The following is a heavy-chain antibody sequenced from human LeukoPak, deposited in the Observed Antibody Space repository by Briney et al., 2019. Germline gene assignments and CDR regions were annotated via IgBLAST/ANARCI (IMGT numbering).Heavy chain of an antibody. CDR1: GYTFTSYG. V-gene: IGHV1-18*01. J-gene: IGHJ3*02. D-gene: IGHD3-22*01. CDR3: ARESLSKVVVINHDAFDI. CDR2: ISAYNGNT. Sequence: GASVKVSCKASGYTFTSYGISWVRQAPGQGLEWMGWISAYNGNTNYAQKLQGRVTMTTDTSTSTAYMELRSLRSDDTAVYYCARESLSKVVVINHDAFDIWGQGTMVTVSS.